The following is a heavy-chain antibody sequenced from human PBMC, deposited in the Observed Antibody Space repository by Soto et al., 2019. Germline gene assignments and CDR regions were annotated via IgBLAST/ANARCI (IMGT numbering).Heavy chain of an antibody. V-gene: IGHV5-51*01. J-gene: IGHJ6*02. D-gene: IGHD2-15*01. Sequence: GESLKISCKGSGYFFSRHWIGWVRQMPGKGLEWIGFIYPGDSDTRYSPSFQGQVTISADKSISTAYLQWSSLKASDTAMYYCARGCARGGSCYYYYYGMDVWGQGTTVTVSS. CDR2: IYPGDSDT. CDR3: ARGCARGGSCYYYYYGMDV. CDR1: GYFFSRHW.